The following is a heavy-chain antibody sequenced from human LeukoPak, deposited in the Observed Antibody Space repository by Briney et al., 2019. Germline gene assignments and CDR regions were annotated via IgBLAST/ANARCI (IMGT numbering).Heavy chain of an antibody. D-gene: IGHD3-16*01. CDR3: ARGPPPYYDYVWGSYDYFDY. Sequence: SVKVSCKASGGTFSSYAISWVRQAPGQGLEWMGGIIPIFGTANYAQKFQGRVTITADESTSTAYMELSSLRSEDTAVYYCARGPPPYYDYVWGSYDYFDYWGQGTLVTVSS. V-gene: IGHV1-69*13. CDR2: IIPIFGTA. J-gene: IGHJ4*02. CDR1: GGTFSSYA.